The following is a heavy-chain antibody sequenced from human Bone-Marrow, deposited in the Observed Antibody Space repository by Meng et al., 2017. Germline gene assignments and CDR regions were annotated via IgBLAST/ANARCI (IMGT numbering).Heavy chain of an antibody. CDR2: MNPNSSNT. D-gene: IGHD7-27*01. J-gene: IGHJ4*02. Sequence: ASVKVSCKASGYTFTSYDINWVRQATGQGLEWMGWMNPNSSNTGYAQKFQGRVTMTRNTSISTAYMELSSLRSEDTAVYYCARGVLLELGKMGWGQGTLVTVSS. V-gene: IGHV1-8*01. CDR3: ARGVLLELGKMG. CDR1: GYTFTSYD.